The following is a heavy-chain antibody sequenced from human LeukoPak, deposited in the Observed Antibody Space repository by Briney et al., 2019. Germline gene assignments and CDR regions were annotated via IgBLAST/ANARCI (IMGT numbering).Heavy chain of an antibody. Sequence: ASVKVSCKASGYTFTSYGISWVRQAPGQGLEWMGWISAYNGNTNYAQKLQGRVTMTTDTPTSTAYMELRSLRSDDTAVYYCARDLKGMRFGHAKRWFDPWGQGTLVTVSS. J-gene: IGHJ5*02. CDR2: ISAYNGNT. CDR3: ARDLKGMRFGHAKRWFDP. V-gene: IGHV1-18*01. CDR1: GYTFTSYG. D-gene: IGHD3-10*01.